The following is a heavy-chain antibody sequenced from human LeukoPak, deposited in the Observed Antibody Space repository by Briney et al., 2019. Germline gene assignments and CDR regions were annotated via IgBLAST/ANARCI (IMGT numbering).Heavy chain of an antibody. D-gene: IGHD6-19*01. CDR3: AKGDGSFVVDY. CDR1: GFTFSGYA. V-gene: IGHV3-30-3*01. Sequence: GGSLRLSCAASGFTFSGYAMHWVRQAPGKGLEWVTIISYDGSNKYYADSVKGRFTISRDNSKNTLYLQMNSLRSEDSAVYYCAKGDGSFVVDYWGQGTLVTVSS. CDR2: ISYDGSNK. J-gene: IGHJ4*02.